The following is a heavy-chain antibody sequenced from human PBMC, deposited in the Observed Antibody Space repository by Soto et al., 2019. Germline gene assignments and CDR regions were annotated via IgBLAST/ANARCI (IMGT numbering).Heavy chain of an antibody. CDR2: IWYDGSNK. V-gene: IGHV3-33*01. J-gene: IGHJ4*02. CDR3: ARDWGTARGFDY. D-gene: IGHD3-16*01. CDR1: GFTFSSYG. Sequence: GGSLRLSCAASGFTFSSYGMHWVRQAPGKGLEWVAVIWYDGSNKYYADSVKGRFTISRDNSKNTLYLQMNSLRAEDTAVYYCARDWGTARGFDYWGQGTLVTVSS.